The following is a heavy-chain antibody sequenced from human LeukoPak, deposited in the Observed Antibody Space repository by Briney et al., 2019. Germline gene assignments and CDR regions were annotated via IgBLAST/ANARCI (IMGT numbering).Heavy chain of an antibody. CDR3: ANLGYCSSTSCYYYYGMDV. V-gene: IGHV1-2*02. CDR2: IDPNSGGT. J-gene: IGHJ6*02. D-gene: IGHD2-2*01. Sequence: GASVKVSCKASGYTFTGYYMHWVRQGPGQGLEWMGWIDPNSGGTNYAQKFQGRVTMTRDTSISTAYMELSRLRSDDTAVYYCANLGYCSSTSCYYYYGMDVWGQGTTVTVSS. CDR1: GYTFTGYY.